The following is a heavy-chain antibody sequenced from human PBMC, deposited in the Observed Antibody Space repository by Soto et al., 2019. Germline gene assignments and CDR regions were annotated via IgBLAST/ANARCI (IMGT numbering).Heavy chain of an antibody. CDR1: GFTFSSYA. CDR3: AKRSPYYFDY. J-gene: IGHJ4*02. CDR2: INSAGST. V-gene: IGHV3-23*01. Sequence: GGSLRLSCAASGFTFSSYAMSWARQAPGKGLEWVSTINSAGSTFYADSVKGRFTISRGNSKNTLYLQMNNLRAEDTAVYYCAKRSPYYFDYWGQGTLVTVPQ.